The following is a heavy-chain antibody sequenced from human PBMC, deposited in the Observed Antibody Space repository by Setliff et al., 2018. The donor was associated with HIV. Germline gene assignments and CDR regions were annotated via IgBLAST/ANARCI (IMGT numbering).Heavy chain of an antibody. D-gene: IGHD3-9*01. Sequence: SETLSLTCAVYGGSFSNYYWTWIRQTPGEGLEWIGEIDHSGSTKYNPSLKSRVAISVDTSKNQFSLKVNSVTAADTAVYYCASSYDILTGYDYWGQGTLVTVSS. J-gene: IGHJ4*02. CDR1: GGSFSNYY. V-gene: IGHV4-34*01. CDR3: ASSYDILTGYDY. CDR2: IDHSGST.